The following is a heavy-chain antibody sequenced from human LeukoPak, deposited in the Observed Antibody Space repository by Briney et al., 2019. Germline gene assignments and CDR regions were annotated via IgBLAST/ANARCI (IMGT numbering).Heavy chain of an antibody. CDR3: ARARDYYYGMDV. CDR1: GFTFSSYG. J-gene: IGHJ6*02. CDR2: IWYDGSYK. Sequence: GGSLRLSCAASGFTFSSYGMHWIRQSPGNGLEGVAIIWYDGSYKYYADSVRGRFSVSRDNSNNTLYLQVDSLRPEDSAVYYCARARDYYYGMDVWGQGTTVTVSS. V-gene: IGHV3-33*01.